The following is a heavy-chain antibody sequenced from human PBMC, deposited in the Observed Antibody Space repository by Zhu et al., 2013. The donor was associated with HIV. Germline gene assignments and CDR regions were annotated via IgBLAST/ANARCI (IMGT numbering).Heavy chain of an antibody. CDR3: AREISVYGDYVRHFDY. V-gene: IGHV4-39*07. J-gene: IGHJ4*02. CDR1: GDSISSSSYS. Sequence: QLQESGPGLVKPSETLSLTCTVSGDSISSSSYSWGWIRQPPGKGLEWIGSIYYSGSTYYNPSLKSRVTISVDTSNNQFSLKLRSVTAADTAVYYCAREISVYGDYVRHFDYWGQGTLVTVSS. D-gene: IGHD4-17*01. CDR2: IYYSGST.